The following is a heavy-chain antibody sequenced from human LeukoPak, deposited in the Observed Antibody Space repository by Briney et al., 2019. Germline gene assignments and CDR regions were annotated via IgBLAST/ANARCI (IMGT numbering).Heavy chain of an antibody. Sequence: ASVKVSCKASGYTFTSYDINWVRQATGQGLEWMGWMNPNSGNTGYAQKFQGRVTMTRNTSISTVYMELSSLRSEDTAVYYCAAQGLYCSSTSCSPRQQLVVDYWGQGTLVTVSS. CDR1: GYTFTSYD. D-gene: IGHD2-2*01. CDR2: MNPNSGNT. V-gene: IGHV1-8*01. CDR3: AAQGLYCSSTSCSPRQQLVVDY. J-gene: IGHJ4*02.